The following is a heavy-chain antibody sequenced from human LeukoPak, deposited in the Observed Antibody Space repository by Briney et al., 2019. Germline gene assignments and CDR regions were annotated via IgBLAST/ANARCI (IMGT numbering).Heavy chain of an antibody. V-gene: IGHV3-7*01. CDR3: ARDRRRSVVDRFDY. D-gene: IGHD2-15*01. Sequence: GGSLRLSCAASGFTFSSYWMSWVRQAPGKGLEWVANIKQDGSEKYFVDSVKGRFTISRDNAKNSPYLQMNSLRAEDTAVYYCARDRRRSVVDRFDYWGQGTLVTVSS. CDR2: IKQDGSEK. J-gene: IGHJ4*02. CDR1: GFTFSSYW.